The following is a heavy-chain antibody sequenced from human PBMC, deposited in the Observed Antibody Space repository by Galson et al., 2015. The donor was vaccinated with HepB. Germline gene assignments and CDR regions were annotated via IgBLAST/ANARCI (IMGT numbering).Heavy chain of an antibody. CDR2: INHSGST. CDR1: GGSFSGYY. J-gene: IGHJ4*02. CDR3: ARGPVVGVDY. V-gene: IGHV4-34*01. D-gene: IGHD2-15*01. Sequence: LSLTCAVYGGSFSGYYWSWIRQPPGKGLEWIGEINHSGSTNYNPSLKSRVTISVDTSKNQFSLKLSSVTAADTAVYYCARGPVVGVDYWGQGTLVTVSS.